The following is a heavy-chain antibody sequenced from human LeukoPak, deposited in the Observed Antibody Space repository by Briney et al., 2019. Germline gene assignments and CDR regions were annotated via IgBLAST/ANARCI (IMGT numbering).Heavy chain of an antibody. D-gene: IGHD3-16*01. Sequence: GGSLRLSCAASGFTFSSYAMHWVRQAPGKGLEWVANIKQDGSENYYADSVKGRFTMSRDNAKNSLYLQMNSLRAEDTAVYYCARVVDYGWFDPWGQGTLVAVSS. CDR2: IKQDGSEN. J-gene: IGHJ5*02. CDR3: ARVVDYGWFDP. CDR1: GFTFSSYA. V-gene: IGHV3-7*01.